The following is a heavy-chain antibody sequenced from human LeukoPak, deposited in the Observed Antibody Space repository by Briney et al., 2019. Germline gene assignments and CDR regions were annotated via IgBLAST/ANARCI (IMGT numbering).Heavy chain of an antibody. J-gene: IGHJ3*02. Sequence: GGSLRLSCAASGFTFSSYGMHWVRQAPGKGLEWVAFIRYDGSNKYYADSVKGRFTISRDNSKNTLYLQMNSLRAEDTAVYYCAKGSEPYYYDSKTNDAFDIWGQGTMVTVSS. V-gene: IGHV3-30*02. CDR2: IRYDGSNK. CDR3: AKGSEPYYYDSKTNDAFDI. CDR1: GFTFSSYG. D-gene: IGHD3-22*01.